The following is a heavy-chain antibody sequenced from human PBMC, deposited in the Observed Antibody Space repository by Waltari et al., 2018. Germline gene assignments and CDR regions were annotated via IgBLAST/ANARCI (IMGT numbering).Heavy chain of an antibody. V-gene: IGHV4-34*01. Sequence: QVQLQQWGAGLLKPSETLSLTCAVYGGSFSGYYWSWIRQPPGKGLEGIGEINHIGSTNYNPSLKSRVTISVDTSKNQFSLKLSSVTAADTAVYYCARLPGITIFGVVTPRDYWGQGTLVTVSS. CDR2: INHIGST. CDR3: ARLPGITIFGVVTPRDY. CDR1: GGSFSGYY. J-gene: IGHJ4*02. D-gene: IGHD3-3*01.